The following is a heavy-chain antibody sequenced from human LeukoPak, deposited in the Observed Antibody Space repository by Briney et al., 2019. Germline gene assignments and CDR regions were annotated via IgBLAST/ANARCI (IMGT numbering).Heavy chain of an antibody. CDR1: GGTFISYA. CDR2: TIPIFGTA. Sequence: ASVKVSCKASGGTFISYAISWVRQAPGQGLEWMGGTIPIFGTANYAQKFQGRVTMTRNTSISTAYMELSSLRSEDTAVYYCARDQGPYDFWSGNYYYYGMDVWGQGTTVTVSS. V-gene: IGHV1-69*05. CDR3: ARDQGPYDFWSGNYYYYGMDV. D-gene: IGHD3-3*01. J-gene: IGHJ6*02.